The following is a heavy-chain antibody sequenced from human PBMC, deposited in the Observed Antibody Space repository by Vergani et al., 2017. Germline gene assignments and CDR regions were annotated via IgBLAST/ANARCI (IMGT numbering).Heavy chain of an antibody. V-gene: IGHV4-61*02. Sequence: QVQLQESGPGLVKPSQTLSLTCTVSGGSISSVYYYWSWIRQPAGKGLEYIGRIYTTGSTNYSPSLKSRVTMSVDTSKNQFSLQLSSVTAADTAVYYCARELGGTFDYWGQGTLVTVSS. CDR3: ARELGGTFDY. D-gene: IGHD1-26*01. CDR2: IYTTGST. CDR1: GGSISSVYYY. J-gene: IGHJ4*02.